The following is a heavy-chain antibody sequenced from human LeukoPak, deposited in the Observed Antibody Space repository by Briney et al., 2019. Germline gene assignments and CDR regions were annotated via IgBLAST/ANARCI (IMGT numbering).Heavy chain of an antibody. CDR3: AILTGYYNPPTQSDY. CDR1: EYTFTSYD. J-gene: IGHJ4*02. V-gene: IGHV1-8*01. CDR2: MNPNSGNT. Sequence: GASVQVSCKASEYTFTSYDINWVRQATGQGLEWMGWMNPNSGNTGYAQKLQGRVTMTTDTSTSTAYMELRSLRSDDTAVYYCAILTGYYNPPTQSDYWGQGTLVTVSS. D-gene: IGHD3-9*01.